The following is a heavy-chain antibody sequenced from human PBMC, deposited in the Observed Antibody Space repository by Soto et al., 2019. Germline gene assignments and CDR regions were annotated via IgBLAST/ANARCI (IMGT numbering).Heavy chain of an antibody. V-gene: IGHV2-5*02. J-gene: IGHJ4*02. CDR1: GFSLTTSGVG. CDR2: IYWDDDK. Sequence: QITLNESGPMQVKPRQTLTLTCTFSGFSLTTSGVGVGWIRHSPGKAPEWLALIYWDDDKRYSPSLKNRLTINKETSENQVVLTMADLDPADTGTYYCAHRVLRTVFGLVTPTAIYFDFWGQGTPVAVSS. D-gene: IGHD3-3*01. CDR3: AHRVLRTVFGLVTPTAIYFDF.